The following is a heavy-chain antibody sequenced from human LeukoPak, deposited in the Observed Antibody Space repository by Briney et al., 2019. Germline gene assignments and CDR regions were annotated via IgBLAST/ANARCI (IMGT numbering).Heavy chain of an antibody. V-gene: IGHV3-23*01. CDR3: ATEKGDSPDY. CDR1: GFTFSNYA. CDR2: LSGSGGNT. J-gene: IGHJ4*02. D-gene: IGHD2-21*01. Sequence: GSLRLSCAASGFTFSNYAMAWVRQAPGKRLEWVSGLSGSGGNTYYADSVKGRFTISRDNPKNTLYLQMNSLRAEDTAVYYCATEKGDSPDYWGQGTLVTVSS.